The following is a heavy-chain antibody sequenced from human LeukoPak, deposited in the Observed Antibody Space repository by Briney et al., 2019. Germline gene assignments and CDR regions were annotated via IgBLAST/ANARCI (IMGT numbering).Heavy chain of an antibody. CDR1: GFTFSSYA. D-gene: IGHD1-14*01. CDR3: ARSGRGGYYMDV. CDR2: ISSNGGST. V-gene: IGHV3-64*01. Sequence: GGSLRLSCAASGFTFSSYAMHWVRQAPGKGLEYVSAISSNGGSTYYANSVKGRFTISRDNAKNSLYLQMNSLRAEDTAVYYCARSGRGGYYMDVWGKGTTVTVSS. J-gene: IGHJ6*03.